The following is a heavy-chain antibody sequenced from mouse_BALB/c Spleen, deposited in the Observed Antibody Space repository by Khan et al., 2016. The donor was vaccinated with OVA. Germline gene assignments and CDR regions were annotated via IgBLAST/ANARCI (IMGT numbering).Heavy chain of an antibody. CDR3: TRLAYYYDSEGFAY. CDR1: GFTFSTYG. D-gene: IGHD1-1*01. CDR2: ISSGGSYT. V-gene: IGHV5-6*01. J-gene: IGHJ3*01. Sequence: EVELVESGGDLVKPGGSLKLSCAASGFTFSTYGMSWVRQTPDKRLEWVATISSGGSYTYYPDSVKGRFTISRDNAKNTLYLQMSSLKSEDIAMYCCTRLAYYYDSEGFAYWGQGTLVTVSA.